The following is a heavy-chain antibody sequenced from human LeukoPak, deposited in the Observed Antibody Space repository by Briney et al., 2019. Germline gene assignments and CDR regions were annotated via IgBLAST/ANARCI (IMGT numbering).Heavy chain of an antibody. J-gene: IGHJ6*03. CDR1: GCSFTSYW. V-gene: IGHV5-51*01. CDR3: ERRDDYYYYMDV. Sequence: KLGESLKISCKGSGCSFTSYWIGWVRQMPGKGLEWMGIIYPGDSDTRYRPSFQGQVTISADKSISTAFLQLSSLKCAVIPMDYWERRDDYYYYMDVWGKGTTVTVSS. CDR2: IYPGDSDT.